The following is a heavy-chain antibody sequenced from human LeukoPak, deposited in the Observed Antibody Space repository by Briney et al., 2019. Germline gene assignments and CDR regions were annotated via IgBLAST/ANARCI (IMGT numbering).Heavy chain of an antibody. J-gene: IGHJ5*02. D-gene: IGHD2-21*01. CDR1: GDPISSDY. Sequence: PSETQSLTCTVSGDPISSDYLIWIRQPPGKGLEWIGYIYYSGGTNYNPSLKSRVTISVDTSKNQFSLKLISVTAADTAVYYCARGLCGGRRCHDPDWFDAGGERSLVTVSS. CDR3: ARGLCGGRRCHDPDWFDA. CDR2: IYYSGGT. V-gene: IGHV4-59*08.